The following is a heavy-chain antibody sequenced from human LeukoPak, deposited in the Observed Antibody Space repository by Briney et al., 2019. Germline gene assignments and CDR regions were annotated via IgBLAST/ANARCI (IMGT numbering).Heavy chain of an antibody. J-gene: IGHJ4*02. CDR1: GGSFSGYY. CDR3: ARGPSAIFGVAILYYFDY. CDR2: INHSGST. Sequence: PSETLSLTCAVYGGSFSGYYWSWIRQPPGKGLEWIGEINHSGSTNYNPSLKSRVTISVDTSKNQFSLKLSSVTAADTAVYYCARGPSAIFGVAILYYFDYWGQGTLVTVSS. D-gene: IGHD3-3*01. V-gene: IGHV4-34*01.